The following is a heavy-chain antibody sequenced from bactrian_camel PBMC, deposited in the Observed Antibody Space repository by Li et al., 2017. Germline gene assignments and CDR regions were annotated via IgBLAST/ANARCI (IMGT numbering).Heavy chain of an antibody. V-gene: IGHV3S1*01. CDR1: AYAINTFC. CDR2: IDNRDGGT. CDR3: AVDFGTCESKAVTSQRWTW. J-gene: IGHJ4*01. Sequence: HVQLVESGGGSVQAGGSLRLSCAASAYAINTFCMAWFRQAPGKEREGVATIDNRDGGTNYADSVKGRFTISKDDDKSTLFLQMDNLLVEDTAMYYCAVDFGTCESKAVTSQRWTWRGQGTQVTVS. D-gene: IGHD1*01.